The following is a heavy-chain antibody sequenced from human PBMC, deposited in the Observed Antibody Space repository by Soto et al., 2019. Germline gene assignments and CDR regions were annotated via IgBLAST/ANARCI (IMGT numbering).Heavy chain of an antibody. CDR2: ISAYNGST. J-gene: IGHJ3*02. CDR1: GYTFTSYG. Sequence: ASVKVSCKASGYTFTSYGISWVRQAPGQGLEWMGWISAYNGSTNYAQKLQGRVTMTTDTSTSTAYMELRSLRSDDTAVYYCARDRLARAAVAGTAAFDIWGQGTMVTVSS. CDR3: ARDRLARAAVAGTAAFDI. D-gene: IGHD6-19*01. V-gene: IGHV1-18*01.